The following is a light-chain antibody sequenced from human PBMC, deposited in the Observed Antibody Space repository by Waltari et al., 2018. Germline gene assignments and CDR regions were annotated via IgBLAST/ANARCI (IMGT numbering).Light chain of an antibody. CDR3: QQRSKWPLT. CDR2: DAS. J-gene: IGKJ4*01. Sequence: EMVLPQPLAPLSLPPGEGATPSCWPTQSVCSYLAWYLQKPGQAPRLLIYDASIRATGIPDRFTGSGSGTDFTLTISRLEPEDFAVYYCQQRSKWPLTFGRGTKVEIK. V-gene: IGKV3-11*01. CDR1: QSVCSY.